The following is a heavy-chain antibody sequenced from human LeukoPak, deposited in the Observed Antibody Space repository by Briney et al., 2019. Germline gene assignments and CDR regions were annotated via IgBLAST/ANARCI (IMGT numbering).Heavy chain of an antibody. CDR3: AREAYCGGPSCFAVSYMDV. V-gene: IGHV3-7*01. CDR1: GFTFTEYW. CDR2: ITQDGSEV. Sequence: GGSLRLSCAASGFTFTEYWMTWARQAPGQRLEWVANITQDGSEVYYVDSVEGRFTISRDNTKNSVYLQMNSLGVEDTAVYYCAREAYCGGPSCFAVSYMDVWGEGTTVTVSS. J-gene: IGHJ6*03. D-gene: IGHD2-21*01.